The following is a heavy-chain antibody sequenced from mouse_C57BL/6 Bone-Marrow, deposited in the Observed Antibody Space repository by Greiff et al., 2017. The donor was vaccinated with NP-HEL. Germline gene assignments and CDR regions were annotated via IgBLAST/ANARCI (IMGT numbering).Heavy chain of an antibody. V-gene: IGHV14-4*01. CDR1: GFNIKDDY. J-gene: IGHJ4*01. CDR3: TTGASSPYAMDY. CDR2: IDPENGDT. D-gene: IGHD1-1*01. Sequence: VQLQQSGAELVRPGASVKLSCTVSGFNIKDDYMHWVKQRPEQGLEWIGWIDPENGDTEYASKFQGKATITADTSSNTAYLQLSSLTSEDTAVYYCTTGASSPYAMDYWGQGNSVTVSS.